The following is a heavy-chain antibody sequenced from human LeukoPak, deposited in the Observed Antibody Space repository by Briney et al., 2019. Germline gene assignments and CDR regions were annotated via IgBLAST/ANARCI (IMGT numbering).Heavy chain of an antibody. J-gene: IGHJ6*03. Sequence: SETLSLTCTVSGGSISSYYWSWIRQPPGKGLEWIGYIYYSGSTNYNPSLKSRVTISVDTSKNQFSLKLSSVTAADTAVYYCARTRNDFWSGYPAPGYYYYYYMDVWGKGTTVTVSS. D-gene: IGHD3-3*01. CDR3: ARTRNDFWSGYPAPGYYYYYYMDV. V-gene: IGHV4-59*01. CDR1: GGSISSYY. CDR2: IYYSGST.